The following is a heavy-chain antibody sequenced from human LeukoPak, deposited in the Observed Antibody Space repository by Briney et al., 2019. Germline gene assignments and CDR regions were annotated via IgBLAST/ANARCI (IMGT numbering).Heavy chain of an antibody. V-gene: IGHV4-59*08. Sequence: PSETLSLTCTVSGGSISHYFWSWIRQPPGKALEWIGYIYYSGSTNYNPSLKSRVTISVDTSKNQFSLKLSSVPAADTAVYSCAKTVAGCWYFDLWGRGTLVTVSS. CDR2: IYYSGST. J-gene: IGHJ2*01. CDR1: GGSISHYF. D-gene: IGHD6-19*01. CDR3: AKTVAGCWYFDL.